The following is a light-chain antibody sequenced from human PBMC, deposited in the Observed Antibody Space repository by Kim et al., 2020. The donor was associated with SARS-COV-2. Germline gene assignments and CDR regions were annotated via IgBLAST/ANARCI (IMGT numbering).Light chain of an antibody. CDR2: AAS. CDR3: QQSDFFPLT. V-gene: IGKV1D-12*01. J-gene: IGKJ4*01. Sequence: DVQMTQSPSSVSASVGDRVTITCRASQDIRTWLAWYQQRPGEVPKLLIYAASSLESGVPSRFSGTGSGTEFTLTISSLQPEDFATYYCQQSDFFPLTFGGGTKVDIK. CDR1: QDIRTW.